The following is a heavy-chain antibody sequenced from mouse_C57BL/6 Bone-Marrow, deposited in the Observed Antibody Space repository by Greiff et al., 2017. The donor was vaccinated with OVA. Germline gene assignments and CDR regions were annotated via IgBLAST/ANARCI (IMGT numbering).Heavy chain of an antibody. Sequence: EVQGVESVAELVRPGASVKLSCTASGFNIKNTYMHWVKQRPEQGLEWIGRIDPANGNTKYAQKFQGKATITADTSSNTAYLQLSSLTSEDTAIYYCARYDGYFPWFAYWGQGTLVTVSA. D-gene: IGHD2-3*01. CDR1: GFNIKNTY. V-gene: IGHV14-3*01. CDR2: IDPANGNT. CDR3: ARYDGYFPWFAY. J-gene: IGHJ3*01.